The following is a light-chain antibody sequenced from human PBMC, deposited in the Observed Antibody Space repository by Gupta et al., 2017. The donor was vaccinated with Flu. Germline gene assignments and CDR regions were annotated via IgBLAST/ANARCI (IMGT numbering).Light chain of an antibody. Sequence: ENVLTQSPGTLSLPPGERATLSCRASQNVGATRLAWYQQKAGQAPRLLISGTSSRATGIPDRFSGSGSGTDFTLTISRLEPGDSAVYYCQQFGGTSDSSFGPGTQVEIK. CDR3: QQFGGTSDSS. V-gene: IGKV3-20*01. CDR2: GTS. J-gene: IGKJ3*01. CDR1: QNVGATR.